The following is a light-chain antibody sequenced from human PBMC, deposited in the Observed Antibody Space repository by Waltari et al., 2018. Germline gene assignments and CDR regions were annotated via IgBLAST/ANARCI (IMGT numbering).Light chain of an antibody. CDR3: NSRDSSGDHWV. Sequence: SSELTQDPDVSVALGLTVRITCQGDTLSHYYAHLYQQQPGQSPVVVIYGKNNRPSGIPDRFSGSSSRDTASLTITGTQAEDEADYYCNSRDSSGDHWVFGGGTKLTVL. CDR1: TLSHYY. CDR2: GKN. J-gene: IGLJ3*02. V-gene: IGLV3-19*01.